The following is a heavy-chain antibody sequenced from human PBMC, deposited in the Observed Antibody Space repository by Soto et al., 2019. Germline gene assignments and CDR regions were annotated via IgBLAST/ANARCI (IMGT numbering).Heavy chain of an antibody. CDR2: IVVGSGNT. J-gene: IGHJ4*02. CDR3: AASAGSIAARPRFDY. V-gene: IGHV1-58*01. CDR1: GFTFTSSA. Sequence: SVKVSCKASGFTFTSSAVQWVRQARGQRLEWIGWIVVGSGNTNYAQKFQERVTITRDMSTSTAYMELSSLRSEDTAVYYCAASAGSIAARPRFDYWGQGTLVTVSS. D-gene: IGHD6-6*01.